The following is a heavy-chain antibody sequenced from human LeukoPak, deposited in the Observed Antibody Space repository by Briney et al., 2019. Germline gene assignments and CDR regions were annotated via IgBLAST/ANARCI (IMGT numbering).Heavy chain of an antibody. V-gene: IGHV4-39*01. CDR2: IIYSGNT. D-gene: IGHD3-10*01. CDR1: SGSISSTSYY. J-gene: IGHJ5*02. Sequence: SETLSLTCTASSGSISSTSYYWGWIRQPPGRGLEWIGGIIYSGNTYYNPSLKSRVTISVDTTKNQFSLKLTSVTAADTAVYYCARGFGDWGLSWFDPWGQGTLVTVSS. CDR3: ARGFGDWGLSWFDP.